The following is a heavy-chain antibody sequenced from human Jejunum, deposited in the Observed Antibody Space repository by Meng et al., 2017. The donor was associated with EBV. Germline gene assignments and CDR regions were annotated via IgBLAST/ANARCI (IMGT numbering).Heavy chain of an antibody. CDR1: GYTFTNLP. CDR2: VSANYGNT. Sequence: QVPLVQSGAEVTKPGASGKVSCKASGYTFTNLPFHWLRQVSGQGVEWMGWVSANYGNTNYPQNFQGRVAMTTDTSTTTVYMELRSLRPDDTATYYCVRASGYSGGFSDLWGQGTLVTVSS. CDR3: VRASGYSGGFSDL. D-gene: IGHD6-19*01. J-gene: IGHJ5*02. V-gene: IGHV1-18*01.